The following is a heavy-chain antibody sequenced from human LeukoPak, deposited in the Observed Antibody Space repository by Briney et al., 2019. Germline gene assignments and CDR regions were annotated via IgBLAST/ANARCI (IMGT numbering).Heavy chain of an antibody. V-gene: IGHV3-23*01. CDR3: AKSMGRGFGATGGNDAFDI. D-gene: IGHD1-26*01. J-gene: IGHJ3*02. CDR2: ISGSGGST. Sequence: GGSLRLSCAASGFTFSSYAMSWVRQAPGKGLEWVSAISGSGGSTYYADSVKGRFTISRDNSKNTLYLQMNSLRAEDTAVYYCAKSMGRGFGATGGNDAFDIWGQVTMVTVSS. CDR1: GFTFSSYA.